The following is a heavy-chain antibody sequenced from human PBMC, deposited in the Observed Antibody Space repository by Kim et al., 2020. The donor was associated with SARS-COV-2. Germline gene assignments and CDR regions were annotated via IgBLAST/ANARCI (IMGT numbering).Heavy chain of an antibody. J-gene: IGHJ4*02. CDR2: INHSGST. Sequence: SETLSLTCAVYGGSFSGYYWSWIRQPPGKGLEWIGEINHSGSTNYNPSLKSRVTISVDTSKNQFSLKLSSVTAADTAVYYCARGVAAAAGTKGVDYWGQGTLVTVSS. CDR3: ARGVAAAAGTKGVDY. D-gene: IGHD6-13*01. V-gene: IGHV4-34*01. CDR1: GGSFSGYY.